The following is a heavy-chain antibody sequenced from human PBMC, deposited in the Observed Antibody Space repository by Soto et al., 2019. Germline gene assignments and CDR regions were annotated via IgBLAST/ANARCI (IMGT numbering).Heavy chain of an antibody. CDR2: IYSGGST. CDR1: GFTVSSNY. J-gene: IGHJ3*02. CDR3: ARGPNDGGYYDSGGQDAFDI. Sequence: GGSLRLSCAASGFTVSSNYMTWVRQAPGKGLEWVSVIYSGGSTYYADSVKGRFTISRDNSKNTLYLQMNSLRAEDTAIYYCARGPNDGGYYDSGGQDAFDIWGQGTMVTVSS. D-gene: IGHD3-22*01. V-gene: IGHV3-53*01.